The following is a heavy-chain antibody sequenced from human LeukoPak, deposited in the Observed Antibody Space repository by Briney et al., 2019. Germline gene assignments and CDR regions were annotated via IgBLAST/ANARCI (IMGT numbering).Heavy chain of an antibody. Sequence: ASVKVSCKASGYTFTDYYMHWVRQAPGQGLEWMGWISAYNGNTNYAQKLQGRVTMTADTSTSTAYMELRSLRSDDTAVYYCARGGYDSSGYRPFDPWGQGTLVTVSS. CDR1: GYTFTDYY. CDR3: ARGGYDSSGYRPFDP. J-gene: IGHJ5*02. CDR2: ISAYNGNT. D-gene: IGHD3-22*01. V-gene: IGHV1-18*04.